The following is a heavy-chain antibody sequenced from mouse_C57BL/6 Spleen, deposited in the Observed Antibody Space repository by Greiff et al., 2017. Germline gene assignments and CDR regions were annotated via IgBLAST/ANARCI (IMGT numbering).Heavy chain of an antibody. J-gene: IGHJ2*01. Sequence: VHVKQSGPELVKPGASVKISCKASGYSFTDYNMNWVKQSNGKSLEWIGVINPNYGTTSYNQKFKGKATLTVDQSSSTAYMQLNSLTSEDSAVYYCARERGYDGYYENYFDYWGQGTTLTVSS. CDR2: INPNYGTT. CDR1: GYSFTDYN. D-gene: IGHD2-3*01. V-gene: IGHV1-39*01. CDR3: ARERGYDGYYENYFDY.